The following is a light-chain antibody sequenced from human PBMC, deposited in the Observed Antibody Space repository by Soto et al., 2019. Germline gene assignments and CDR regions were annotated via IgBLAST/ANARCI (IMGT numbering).Light chain of an antibody. CDR2: DND. V-gene: IGLV1-51*01. CDR3: GTWDDRLDGNYV. Sequence: QSVLTQPPSVSAAPGQQVTISCSGSSSNIGDNYVSWYQHLPGTAPKLVVYDNDRRPSGIPGRFSGSKSGTSATLVINGLQTGDEADYYCGTWDDRLDGNYVFGTGTKLNVL. J-gene: IGLJ1*01. CDR1: SSNIGDNY.